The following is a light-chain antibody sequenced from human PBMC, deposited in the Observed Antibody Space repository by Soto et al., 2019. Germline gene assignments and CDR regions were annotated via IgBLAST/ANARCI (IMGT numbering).Light chain of an antibody. CDR1: QSINRW. V-gene: IGKV1-5*01. CDR2: NAF. CDR3: QQYINYPLT. J-gene: IGKJ4*01. Sequence: DIQMTQSPSTLSASVGDRVTITCRASQSINRWLAWYQHKPGKAPKLLVYNAFTSESGVPSRFSGSGSGTEFTHTISSLKPDDFATYYCQQYINYPLTFGGGANVEI.